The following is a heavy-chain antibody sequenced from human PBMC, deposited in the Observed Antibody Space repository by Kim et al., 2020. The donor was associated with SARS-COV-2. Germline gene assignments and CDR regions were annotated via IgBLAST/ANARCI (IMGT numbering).Heavy chain of an antibody. D-gene: IGHD6-19*01. V-gene: IGHV3-9*01. J-gene: IGHJ3*01. CDR1: GFTFDDYA. CDR3: ARGQQWD. CDR2: ISWNSGSI. Sequence: GGSLRLSCAASGFTFDDYAMHWVRQAPGKGLEWVSGISWNSGSIGYADSVKGRFTISRDNAKNSLYLQMNSLRAEDTALYCCARGQQWDWGQGTMVTVSS.